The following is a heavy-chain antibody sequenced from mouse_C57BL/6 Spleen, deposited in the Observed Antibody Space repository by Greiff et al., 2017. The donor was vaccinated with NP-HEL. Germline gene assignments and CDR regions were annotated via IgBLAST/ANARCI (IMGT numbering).Heavy chain of an antibody. D-gene: IGHD2-3*01. Sequence: VQLQQSGPELVKPGASVKISCKASGYSFTGYYMNWVKQSPEKSLEWIGEINPSTGGTTYNQKFKAKATLTVDKSSSTAYMQLKSLTSEDSAVYYCARVYDGYYDSYYFDYWGQGTTLTVSS. V-gene: IGHV1-42*01. CDR1: GYSFTGYY. CDR2: INPSTGGT. CDR3: ARVYDGYYDSYYFDY. J-gene: IGHJ2*01.